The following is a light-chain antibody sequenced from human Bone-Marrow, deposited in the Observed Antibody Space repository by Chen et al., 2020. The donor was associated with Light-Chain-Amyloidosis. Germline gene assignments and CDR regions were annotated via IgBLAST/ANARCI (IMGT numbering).Light chain of an antibody. CDR3: QVWDRSSDRPV. Sequence: SYVLTQPSSVSVAPGQRATIACGGNNIGSTSVNWYQQTPGHAPLLVVYDDSERPSGIPERLSGSNSGNTATLTISRVEAGDEADYYCQVWDRSSDRPVFGGGTKLTVL. J-gene: IGLJ3*02. CDR1: NIGSTS. V-gene: IGLV3-21*02. CDR2: DDS.